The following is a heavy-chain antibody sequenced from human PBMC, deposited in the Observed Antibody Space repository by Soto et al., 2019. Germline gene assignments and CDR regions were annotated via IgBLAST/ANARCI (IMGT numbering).Heavy chain of an antibody. CDR3: ARGPLGITIFGVVMSGDWFDP. J-gene: IGHJ5*02. CDR1: GGSISSSSYY. Sequence: SETLSLTCTVSGGSISSSSYYWGWIRQPPGKGLEWIGSIYYSGSTYYNPSLKSRVTISVDTSKNQFSLKLSSVTAADTAVYYCARGPLGITIFGVVMSGDWFDPWGQGTLVTVSS. V-gene: IGHV4-39*01. D-gene: IGHD3-3*01. CDR2: IYYSGST.